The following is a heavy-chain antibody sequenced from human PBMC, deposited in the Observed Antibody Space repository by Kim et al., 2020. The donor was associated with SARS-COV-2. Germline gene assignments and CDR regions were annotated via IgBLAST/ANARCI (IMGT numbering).Heavy chain of an antibody. CDR3: ARLSNGYLWDYFDY. D-gene: IGHD1-1*01. J-gene: IGHJ4*02. V-gene: IGHV3-74*01. Sequence: GGSLRLSCVASGFTFSSYWMNWVRQAPGKGLVWVSRVNSDGSSTSYADSEKGRSTISSNNARNTLYLQMNRLRAEDTAVYYWARLSNGYLWDYFDYWGQG. CDR2: VNSDGSST. CDR1: GFTFSSYW.